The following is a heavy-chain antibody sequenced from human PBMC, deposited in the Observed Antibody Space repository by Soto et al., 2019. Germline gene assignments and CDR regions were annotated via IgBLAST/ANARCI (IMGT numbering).Heavy chain of an antibody. CDR2: MYSGGST. CDR1: GFTVSSNY. J-gene: IGHJ1*01. Sequence: EVPLVESGGGLIQPGGSLRLSCAASGFTVSSNYMSWVRQAPGKGLEWVSVMYSGGSTYYADSVKGRFTISRDNSKNTPYLQMNSLRAEDTAVYYCARDRVESGYPEYFQHWGQGTLVTVSS. D-gene: IGHD3-22*01. CDR3: ARDRVESGYPEYFQH. V-gene: IGHV3-53*01.